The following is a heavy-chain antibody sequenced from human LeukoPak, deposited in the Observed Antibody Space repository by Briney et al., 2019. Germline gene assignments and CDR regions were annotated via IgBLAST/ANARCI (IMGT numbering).Heavy chain of an antibody. CDR2: IYYSGGT. CDR1: GGSISSYY. Sequence: SETLSLTCTVSGGSISSYYWSWIRQPPGKGLEWIGYIYYSGGTNYNPSLKSRVTISVDTSKNQFSLKLSSVTAADTAVYYCARGTYDSWSNNWFDPWGQGTLVTVSS. V-gene: IGHV4-59*01. CDR3: ARGTYDSWSNNWFDP. J-gene: IGHJ5*02. D-gene: IGHD3-3*01.